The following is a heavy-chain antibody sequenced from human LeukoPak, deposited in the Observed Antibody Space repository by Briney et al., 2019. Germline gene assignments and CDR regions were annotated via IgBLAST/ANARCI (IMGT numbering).Heavy chain of an antibody. Sequence: KPGGSLRLSCEASRFTFGSAWMSWVRQAPGKGLEWVGRIKSKADGGAKDYAAPVKGRFSVSRDDSRNIFYLQMDSLKTEDTAVYYCTTAPYDGKDYWGQGTPVTVSS. J-gene: IGHJ4*02. CDR2: IKSKADGGAK. CDR1: RFTFGSAW. D-gene: IGHD4-23*01. CDR3: TTAPYDGKDY. V-gene: IGHV3-15*01.